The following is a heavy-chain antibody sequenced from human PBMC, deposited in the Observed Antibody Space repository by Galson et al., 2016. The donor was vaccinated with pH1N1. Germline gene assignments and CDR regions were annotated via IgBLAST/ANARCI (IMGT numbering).Heavy chain of an antibody. CDR2: IDPSGGGT. D-gene: IGHD2-2*01. Sequence: SVKVSCKASGYTFTTSYIHWVRQAPGEGLEWMGVIDPSGGGTAYAQKFQARVTMTRDTSTSTVYLDLSSLKSEDTSVYYCTRNQGRGREFWGQGTLVTVSS. J-gene: IGHJ4*02. V-gene: IGHV1-46*01. CDR1: GYTFTTSY. CDR3: TRNQGRGREF.